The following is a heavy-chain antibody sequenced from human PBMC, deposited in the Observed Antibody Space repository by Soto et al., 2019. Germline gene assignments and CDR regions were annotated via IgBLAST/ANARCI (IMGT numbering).Heavy chain of an antibody. CDR2: IIPIFGTA. V-gene: IGHV1-69*01. Sequence: QVQLVQSGAEVKKPGSSVKVSCKASGGTFSSYAISWVRQAPGQGLEWMGGIIPIFGTANYAQKFQGRVSITAKESTRNAYMRLSSMRSEDTAVYYCASDVGSSGLYCRGGALFDSWGHGSLVTESS. J-gene: IGHJ4*01. CDR3: ASDVGSSGLYCRGGALFDS. D-gene: IGHD2-8*02. CDR1: GGTFSSYA.